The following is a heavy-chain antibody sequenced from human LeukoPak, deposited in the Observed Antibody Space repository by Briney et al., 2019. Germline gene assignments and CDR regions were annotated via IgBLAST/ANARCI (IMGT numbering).Heavy chain of an antibody. CDR3: ARLSSVRYFDWLLFNYFDY. CDR2: IYYSGST. Sequence: SETLSLTCTVSGGSISSSSYYWGWIRQPPGKGLEWIGSIYYSGSTYYNPSLKSRVTISVDTPKNQFSLKLSSVTTADTAVYYCARLSSVRYFDWLLFNYFDYWGQGTLVTVSS. CDR1: GGSISSSSYY. J-gene: IGHJ4*02. V-gene: IGHV4-39*01. D-gene: IGHD3-9*01.